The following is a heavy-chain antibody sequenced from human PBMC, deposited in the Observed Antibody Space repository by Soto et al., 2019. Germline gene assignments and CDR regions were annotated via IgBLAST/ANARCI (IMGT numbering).Heavy chain of an antibody. CDR1: GDTFSSSYT. CDR2: ITPILDTT. V-gene: IGHV1-69*13. D-gene: IGHD3-22*01. Sequence: ASVKVSCKASGDTFSSSYTISWVRLAPGQGLEWMGGITPILDTTHYAQKFQDRVTITADESTNIAYMELSSLRSDDTAVYYCARVLDYYDSSGYYRRPVYYYYGMDVWGQGTTVTVSS. CDR3: ARVLDYYDSSGYYRRPVYYYYGMDV. J-gene: IGHJ6*02.